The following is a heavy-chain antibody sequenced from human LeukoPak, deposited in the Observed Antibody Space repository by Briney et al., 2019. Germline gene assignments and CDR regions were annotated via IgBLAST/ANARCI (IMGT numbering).Heavy chain of an antibody. J-gene: IGHJ6*03. CDR1: GFTFSSYE. CDR2: ISSSGSTI. Sequence: GGSLRLSCAASGFTFSSYEMNWVRQAPGKGLEWVSYISSSGSTIYYADSVKGRFTISRDNAKNSLYLQMNSLRAEDTAVYYCARAIGGATSYYYYYMDVWGKGTTVTISS. V-gene: IGHV3-48*03. D-gene: IGHD1-26*01. CDR3: ARAIGGATSYYYYYMDV.